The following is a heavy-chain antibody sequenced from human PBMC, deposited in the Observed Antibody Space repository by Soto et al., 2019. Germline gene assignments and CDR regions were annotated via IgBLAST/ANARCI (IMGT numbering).Heavy chain of an antibody. CDR3: ARGNAPVYYYYYMDV. CDR1: GGSISSYY. CDR2: IYDSGGT. D-gene: IGHD4-4*01. V-gene: IGHV4-59*01. Sequence: SETLSLTCTVSGGSISSYYWSWIRQSPGKGLEWIGYIYDSGGTNYNPSLKSRVTISVDTAKNQFSLKVSSVTAADTAVYYCARGNAPVYYYYYMDVWGKGTTVTVSS. J-gene: IGHJ6*03.